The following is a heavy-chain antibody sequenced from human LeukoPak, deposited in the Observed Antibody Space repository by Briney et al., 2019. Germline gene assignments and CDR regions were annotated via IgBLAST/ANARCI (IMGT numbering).Heavy chain of an antibody. CDR3: ATDHSMANTAWWFDP. J-gene: IGHJ5*02. CDR1: GYIFTSYY. CDR2: INPSGTGT. Sequence: ASVKVSCKASGYIFTSYYIHWVRQAPGQGLEWMGIINPSGTGTSYAQKSQGRITMSRDTSTSTVYMELSSLRSEDTAFYYCATDHSMANTAWWFDPWGQGTLVTVSS. V-gene: IGHV1-46*01. D-gene: IGHD5-24*01.